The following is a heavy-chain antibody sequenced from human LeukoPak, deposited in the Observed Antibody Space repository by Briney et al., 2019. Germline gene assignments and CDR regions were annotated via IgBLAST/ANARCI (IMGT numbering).Heavy chain of an antibody. CDR1: GGSISSYF. CDR3: ASQYCSGGSCPQYNWFDP. J-gene: IGHJ5*02. CDR2: IYYSGST. V-gene: IGHV4-59*01. D-gene: IGHD2-15*01. Sequence: SETLSLTCTVSGGSISSYFWRWIRQPPGKGLEWIGYIYYSGSTNYNPSLKSRVTISVDTSKNQFSLKLSSVTAADTAVYYCASQYCSGGSCPQYNWFDPWGQGTLVTVSS.